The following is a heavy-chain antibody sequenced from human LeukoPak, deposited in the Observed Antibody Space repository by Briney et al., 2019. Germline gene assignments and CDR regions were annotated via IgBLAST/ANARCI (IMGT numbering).Heavy chain of an antibody. CDR2: ISSGSSTI. CDR1: GFTFNAYS. Sequence: GGSLRLSCAASGFTFNAYSMNWVRQAPGKGLEWLSYISSGSSTIYYADSVKGRFTISRDNAKTSLYLQMNSLRAEDTAVYYCAKCLVPGTRYYYGMDVWGQGTTVTVSS. D-gene: IGHD6-19*01. V-gene: IGHV3-48*04. CDR3: AKCLVPGTRYYYGMDV. J-gene: IGHJ6*02.